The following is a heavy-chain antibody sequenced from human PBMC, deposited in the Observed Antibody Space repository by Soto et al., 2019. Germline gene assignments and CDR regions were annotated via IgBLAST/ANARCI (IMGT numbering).Heavy chain of an antibody. CDR1: GFTFSTYS. D-gene: IGHD6-19*01. CDR2: ITSSSSPI. V-gene: IGHV3-48*02. CDR3: ARSVAGHFDY. Sequence: EVQLLESGGGLVQPGGSLRLSCAASGFTFSTYSMNWVRQAPGKGLEWVSYITSSSSPIYYADSVKGRFTISRDNAKNSLYLQMNSLRDEDTAVYYCARSVAGHFDYWGQGTLVTVSS. J-gene: IGHJ4*02.